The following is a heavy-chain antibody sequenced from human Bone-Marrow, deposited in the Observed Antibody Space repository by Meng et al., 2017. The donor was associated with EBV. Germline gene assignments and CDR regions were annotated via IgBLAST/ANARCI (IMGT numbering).Heavy chain of an antibody. CDR2: ISAYNGNT. V-gene: IGHV1-18*01. CDR1: GYTFTSYG. J-gene: IGHJ4*02. CDR3: ARDPRDNYDSRRGDY. Sequence: QVQLVQSGAEVKKPGASVKVSLQASGYTFTSYGISWVRQAPGQGLEWMGWISAYNGNTNYAQKLQGRVTMTTDTSTSTAYMELRSLRSDDTAVYYCARDPRDNYDSRRGDYWGQGTLVTVSS. D-gene: IGHD3-22*01.